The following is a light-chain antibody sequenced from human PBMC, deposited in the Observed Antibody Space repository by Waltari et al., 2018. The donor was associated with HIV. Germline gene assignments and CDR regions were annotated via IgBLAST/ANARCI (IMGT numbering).Light chain of an antibody. CDR3: QQRSSWPIT. J-gene: IGKJ5*01. CDR2: DTT. Sequence: EIVLTQSPAPLSLSPGERATLSCRASQSVRSYLAWYQQKPGQAPRLLIFDTTSRATGVPARFSGSGSATDFTLTISSLEPGDFGVYYCQQRSSWPITFGQGTRLEIK. V-gene: IGKV3-11*01. CDR1: QSVRSY.